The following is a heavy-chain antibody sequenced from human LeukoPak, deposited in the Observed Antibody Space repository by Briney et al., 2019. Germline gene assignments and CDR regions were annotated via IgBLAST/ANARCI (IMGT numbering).Heavy chain of an antibody. J-gene: IGHJ4*02. D-gene: IGHD6-19*01. CDR1: GFTFSSYG. CDR2: ISYDGSNK. V-gene: IGHV3-30*18. Sequence: PGGSLRLSCAASGFTFSSYGMHWVRQAPGKGLEWVAVISYDGSNKYYADSVKGRFTISRDNSKNTLYLQMNSLRAEDTAAYYCAKDPRGSGWYGGYFDYWGQGTLVTVSS. CDR3: AKDPRGSGWYGGYFDY.